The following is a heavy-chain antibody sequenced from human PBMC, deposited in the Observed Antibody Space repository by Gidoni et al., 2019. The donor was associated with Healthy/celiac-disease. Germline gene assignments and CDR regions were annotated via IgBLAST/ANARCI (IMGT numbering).Heavy chain of an antibody. Sequence: EVQLVESGGGLVKHGGSLRLSCAASGFTFSNAWMSWVRQAPGKGLEWVGRIKSKTDGGTTDYAAPVKGRFTISRDDSNNTLYLQMNSLKTEDTAVYYCTTDLIVGATSLWGQGTLVTVSS. CDR1: GFTFSNAW. V-gene: IGHV3-15*01. CDR3: TTDLIVGATSL. J-gene: IGHJ4*02. CDR2: IKSKTDGGTT. D-gene: IGHD1-26*01.